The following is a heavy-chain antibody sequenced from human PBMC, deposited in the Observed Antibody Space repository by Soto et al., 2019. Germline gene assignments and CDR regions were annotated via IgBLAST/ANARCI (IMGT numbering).Heavy chain of an antibody. Sequence: QVQLVQSGAELKKPGSSVKVSCRASGGRFSSFGISWVRQAPGQGLEWMGGIIPVFGRPNYAQRFRGRLTITADESTNTVYLELIDLRSEDTAVYYCAREGSGYNLWGQGTLVTVSS. V-gene: IGHV1-69*01. CDR2: IIPVFGRP. CDR1: GGRFSSFG. D-gene: IGHD5-12*01. J-gene: IGHJ1*01. CDR3: AREGSGYNL.